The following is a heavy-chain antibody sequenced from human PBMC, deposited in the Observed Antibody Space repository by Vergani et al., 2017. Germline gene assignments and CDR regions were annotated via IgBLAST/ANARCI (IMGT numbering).Heavy chain of an antibody. V-gene: IGHV4-39*01. CDR2: IYYSGST. D-gene: IGHD3-10*01. CDR3: ARGDFVDGSGSYSSLYYFDY. Sequence: QLQLQESGPGLVKPSETLSLTCTVSGGSISSSSYYWGWIRQPPGKGLEWIGSIYYSGSTYYNPSLKSRVTISVDTSKNQFSLKLSSVTAADTAVYYCARGDFVDGSGSYSSLYYFDYWGQGTLVTVSS. J-gene: IGHJ4*02. CDR1: GGSISSSSYY.